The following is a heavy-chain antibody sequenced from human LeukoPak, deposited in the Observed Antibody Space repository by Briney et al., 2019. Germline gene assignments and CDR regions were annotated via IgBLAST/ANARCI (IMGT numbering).Heavy chain of an antibody. CDR1: GGSISSYY. Sequence: SETLCLTCTVSGGSISSYYWSWIRQPPGKGLEWIGYIYYSGSTNYNPSLKSRVTISVDTSKNQFPLKLSSVTAADTAVYYCARAAGTGYFDYWGQGTLVTVSS. V-gene: IGHV4-59*01. CDR2: IYYSGST. D-gene: IGHD6-19*01. J-gene: IGHJ4*02. CDR3: ARAAGTGYFDY.